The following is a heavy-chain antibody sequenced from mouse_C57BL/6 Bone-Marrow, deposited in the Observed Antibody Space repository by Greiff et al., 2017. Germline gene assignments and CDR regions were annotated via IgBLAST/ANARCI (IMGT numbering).Heavy chain of an antibody. V-gene: IGHV14-3*01. CDR3: ASDSSYGYCDV. CDR1: GFNINNSS. CDR2: IGPANGNT. Sequence: VQLQQSVAELVRPGASVKFSCTASGFNINNSSMPWVHQSPEQGLEWIGRIGPANGNTKYAPKFQGKATITADTSSNTVYLQLSSLTSENTAIDYCASDSSYGYCDVWGTGTTVTVSS. J-gene: IGHJ1*03. D-gene: IGHD1-1*01.